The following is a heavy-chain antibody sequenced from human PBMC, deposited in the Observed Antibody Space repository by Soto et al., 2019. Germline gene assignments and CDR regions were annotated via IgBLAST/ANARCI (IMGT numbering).Heavy chain of an antibody. CDR3: ARSSSGSYYGNY. CDR2: INPSGGST. J-gene: IGHJ4*02. D-gene: IGHD1-26*01. V-gene: IGHV1-46*01. Sequence: ASVKVSCKASGYTFTSYYMHWVRQAPGQGLEWMGIINPSGGSTSYAQKFKGRVTMNRDTSTSTVYMELSSLRSEDTALYYCARSSSGSYYGNYWGQGTLVTVSS. CDR1: GYTFTSYY.